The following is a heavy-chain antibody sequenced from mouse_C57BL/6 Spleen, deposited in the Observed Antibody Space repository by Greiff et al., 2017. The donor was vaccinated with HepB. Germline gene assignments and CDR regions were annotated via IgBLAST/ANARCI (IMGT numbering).Heavy chain of an antibody. V-gene: IGHV1-54*01. CDR3: ARRSGYYFDY. J-gene: IGHJ2*01. CDR1: GYAFTNYL. CDR2: INPGSGGT. D-gene: IGHD3-2*02. Sequence: QVQLKESGAELVRPGTSVKVSCKASGYAFTNYLIEWVKQRPGQGLEWIGVINPGSGGTNYNEKFKGKATLTADKSSSTAYMQLSSLTSEDSAVYFCARRSGYYFDYWGQGTTLTVSS.